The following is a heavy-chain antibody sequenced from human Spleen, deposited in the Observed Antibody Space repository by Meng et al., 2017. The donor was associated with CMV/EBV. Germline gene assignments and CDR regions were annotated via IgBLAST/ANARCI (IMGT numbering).Heavy chain of an antibody. Sequence: CDSSSFTFVDFGMFWVRRAPGKGMAWVAGISYDGGNKDYADSVKGRFAISRDNSKNTLYLQMNSLRPDDTAVYYCARAMTTVAPGDSWGQGTLVTVSS. CDR2: ISYDGGNK. J-gene: IGHJ4*02. V-gene: IGHV3-30*09. CDR1: SFTFVDFG. D-gene: IGHD4-23*01. CDR3: ARAMTTVAPGDS.